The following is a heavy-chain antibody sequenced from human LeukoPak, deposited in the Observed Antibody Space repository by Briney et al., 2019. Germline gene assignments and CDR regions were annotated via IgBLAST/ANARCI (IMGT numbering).Heavy chain of an antibody. J-gene: IGHJ6*02. CDR3: ARETRTTVSTHYYYGMDV. Sequence: GASVKVSCKASGYIFTTYGISWVRQAPGQGLEWMGWISAYNGNTDYAQKLQGRVTMTTDTSTSTAYMELRSLRSDDTAVYCCARETRTTVSTHYYYGMDVWGQGTTVTVSS. V-gene: IGHV1-18*01. D-gene: IGHD4-17*01. CDR1: GYIFTTYG. CDR2: ISAYNGNT.